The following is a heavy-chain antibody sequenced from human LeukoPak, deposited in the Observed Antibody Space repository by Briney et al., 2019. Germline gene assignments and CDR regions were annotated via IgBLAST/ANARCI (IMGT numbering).Heavy chain of an antibody. CDR2: VYPGDSDI. D-gene: IGHD2/OR15-2a*01. CDR1: GYSFTTYW. V-gene: IGHV5-51*01. CDR3: ARHSGGISTMTD. J-gene: IGHJ4*02. Sequence: GESLKISCQASGYSFTTYWIAWVRQLPGKGLEWMGRVYPGDSDITYSPSFQGQVTISADKSISTAYLQWSSLRASDTAMYYCARHSGGISTMTDWGQGTLVTVSS.